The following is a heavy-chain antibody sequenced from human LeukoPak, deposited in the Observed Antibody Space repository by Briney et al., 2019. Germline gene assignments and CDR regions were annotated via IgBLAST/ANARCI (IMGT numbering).Heavy chain of an antibody. Sequence: ASVKVSCKASGYTFTSYGISWVRQAPGQGLEWMGWINPNSGGTNYAQKFQGRVTMTRDTSISTAYMELSRLRSDDTAVYYCARVTDHRDYYFDYWGQGTLVTVSS. V-gene: IGHV1-2*02. CDR3: ARVTDHRDYYFDY. D-gene: IGHD3-3*01. J-gene: IGHJ4*02. CDR2: INPNSGGT. CDR1: GYTFTSYG.